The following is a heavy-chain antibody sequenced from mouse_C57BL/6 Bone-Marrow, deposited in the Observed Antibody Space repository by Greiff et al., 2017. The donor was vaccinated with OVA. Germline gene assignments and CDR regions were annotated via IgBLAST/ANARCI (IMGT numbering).Heavy chain of an antibody. CDR1: GYSITSGYY. J-gene: IGHJ2*01. Sequence: EVKLEESGPGLVKPSQSLSLTCSVTGYSITSGYYWNWIRQFPGSKLEWMGYISYDGSNNYNPSLKNRISITRDTSKNQFFLKLNSVTTEDTATYYCAREGDYAGYWGQGTTLTVSS. CDR2: ISYDGSN. V-gene: IGHV3-6*01. D-gene: IGHD2-4*01. CDR3: AREGDYAGY.